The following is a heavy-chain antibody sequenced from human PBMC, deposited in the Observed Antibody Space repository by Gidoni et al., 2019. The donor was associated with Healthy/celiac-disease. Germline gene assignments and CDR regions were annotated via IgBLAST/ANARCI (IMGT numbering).Heavy chain of an antibody. V-gene: IGHV1-2*02. CDR3: ARDGRPVNWGDAFDI. J-gene: IGHJ3*02. Sequence: QVQLVQSGAEAKKPGASVNVPRKASGYTFTGYYLHWVRQAPGQGLEWMGWSNPNSGGTNYAQKLQGRVTMTRDTSISTAYMELSRLRADDTAVYYCARDGRPVNWGDAFDIWGQGTMVTVSS. D-gene: IGHD7-27*01. CDR1: GYTFTGYY. CDR2: SNPNSGGT.